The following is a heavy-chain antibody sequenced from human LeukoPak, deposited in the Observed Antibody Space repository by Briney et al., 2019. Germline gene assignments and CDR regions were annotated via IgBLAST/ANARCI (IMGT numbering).Heavy chain of an antibody. CDR1: GGSISSYY. J-gene: IGHJ4*02. CDR3: ARYREVGATVDY. D-gene: IGHD1-26*01. V-gene: IGHV4-59*08. CDR2: IYYSGST. Sequence: SETLSLTCTVSGGSISSYYWSWIRQPPGKGLEWIGYIYYSGSTNYNPSLKSRVTISVDTSKNQFSLKLSSVTAADTAVYYCARYREVGATVDYWGQGTLVTVSS.